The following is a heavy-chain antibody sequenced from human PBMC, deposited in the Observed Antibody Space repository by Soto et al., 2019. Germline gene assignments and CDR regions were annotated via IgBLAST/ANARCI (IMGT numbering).Heavy chain of an antibody. CDR2: INAGNGNT. J-gene: IGHJ6*03. Sequence: SVKVSCKASAYTFTNYSMHWVRQAPGQRLEWMGWINAGNGNTKYSQKFQGRVTITRDTSASTAYMELSSLRSEDTAVYYCARGESGTSSYHYFYMYFWGRRTTVTVSS. CDR1: AYTFTNYS. V-gene: IGHV1-3*01. D-gene: IGHD1-1*01. CDR3: ARGESGTSSYHYFYMYF.